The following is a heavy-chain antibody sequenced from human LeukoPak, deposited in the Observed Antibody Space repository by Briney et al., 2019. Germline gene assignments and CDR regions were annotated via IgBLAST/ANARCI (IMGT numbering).Heavy chain of an antibody. CDR3: ARRINPYYYDSGLNYFGY. V-gene: IGHV1-18*01. CDR2: ISAYNGNT. Sequence: ASVKVSCKASGYTFTSCGISWVRQAPGQGLEWMGWISAYNGNTNYAQKLQGRVTMTTDTSTSTAYMELRSLRSDDTAVYYCARRINPYYYDSGLNYFGYWGQGTLVTVSS. D-gene: IGHD3-10*01. J-gene: IGHJ4*02. CDR1: GYTFTSCG.